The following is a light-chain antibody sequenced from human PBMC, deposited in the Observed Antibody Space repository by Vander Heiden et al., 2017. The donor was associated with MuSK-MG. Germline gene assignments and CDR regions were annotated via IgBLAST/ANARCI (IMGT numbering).Light chain of an antibody. CDR3: QQLNSYLIT. J-gene: IGKJ5*01. CDR2: AAS. Sequence: DIQLTQSPSFLSASVGDRVTITCRASQGISSYLAWYQQKPGKAPKLLTYAASTLQSGVPSRFSGSGSGTEFTLTISSLQPEDFATYYCQQLNSYLITFGQGTRPEIK. CDR1: QGISSY. V-gene: IGKV1-9*01.